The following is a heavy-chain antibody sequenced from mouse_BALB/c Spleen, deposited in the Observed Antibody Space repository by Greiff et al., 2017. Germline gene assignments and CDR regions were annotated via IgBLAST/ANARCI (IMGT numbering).Heavy chain of an antibody. D-gene: IGHD2-2*01. CDR2: ISYSGST. Sequence: EVKLQESGPGLVKPSQSLSLTCTVTGYSITSDYAWNWIRQFPGNKLEWMGYISYSGSTSYNPSLKSRLSITRDTSKNQFFLQLNSVTTEDTATYYCARWEARGYDVKAMDYWGQGTSVTVSS. CDR3: ARWEARGYDVKAMDY. V-gene: IGHV3-2*02. CDR1: GYSITSDYA. J-gene: IGHJ4*01.